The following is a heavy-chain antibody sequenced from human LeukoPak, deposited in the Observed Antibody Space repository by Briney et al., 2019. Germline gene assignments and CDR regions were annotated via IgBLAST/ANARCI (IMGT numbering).Heavy chain of an antibody. V-gene: IGHV3-21*01. CDR3: AKTSLSDPSGHYYYMDV. CDR2: ISDSSNYI. CDR1: GFTFSLYS. Sequence: GGSLRLSCAASGFTFSLYSMNWVRQAPGKGLEWVSSISDSSNYIYYADSVKARFTISRDNSQNTVSLQVNNLRFEDTALYYCAKTSLSDPSGHYYYMDVWGKGTTVTVSS. J-gene: IGHJ6*03. D-gene: IGHD3-3*01.